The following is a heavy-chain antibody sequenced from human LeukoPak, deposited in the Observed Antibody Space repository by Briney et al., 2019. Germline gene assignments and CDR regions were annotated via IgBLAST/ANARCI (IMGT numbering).Heavy chain of an antibody. CDR3: AIQFRWFSPFDY. CDR1: GFTFNNYA. D-gene: IGHD3-10*01. J-gene: IGHJ4*02. Sequence: GGSLRLSCAGSGFTFNNYAMSWVRRAPGKGLEWVSAISGSGGSTYYADSVKGRFTISRDNSKNTLYLQMNSLRAEDTAVYYCAIQFRWFSPFDYWGQGTLVTVSS. V-gene: IGHV3-23*01. CDR2: ISGSGGST.